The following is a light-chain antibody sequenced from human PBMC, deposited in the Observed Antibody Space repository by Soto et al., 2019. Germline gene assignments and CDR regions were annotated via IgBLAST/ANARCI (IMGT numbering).Light chain of an antibody. CDR1: SSDVGSYNY. V-gene: IGLV2-14*01. Sequence: QSALTQPASVSGSPGQSITISCTGTSSDVGSYNYVSWCQQYPGKAPKLMIYDVSNRPSGVSYRFSGSKSGNTASLTISGLQAEDEADYYCNSYTTSSTHVVFGGGTKLTVL. CDR2: DVS. J-gene: IGLJ2*01. CDR3: NSYTTSSTHVV.